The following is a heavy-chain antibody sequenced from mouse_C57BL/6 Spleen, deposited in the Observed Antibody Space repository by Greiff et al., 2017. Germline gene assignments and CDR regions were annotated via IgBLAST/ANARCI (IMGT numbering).Heavy chain of an antibody. D-gene: IGHD1-1*01. V-gene: IGHV1-26*01. CDR3: ARTMRTTVVASPFDV. CDR2: INPNNGGT. CDR1: GYTFTDYY. Sequence: EVQLQQSGPELVKPGASVKISCKASGYTFTDYYMNWVKQSPGKSLEWIGDINPNNGGTSYNQKFKGKATLTVDTSSSTAYMELRSLTSEDSAVYYCARTMRTTVVASPFDVWGTGTTVTVSS. J-gene: IGHJ1*03.